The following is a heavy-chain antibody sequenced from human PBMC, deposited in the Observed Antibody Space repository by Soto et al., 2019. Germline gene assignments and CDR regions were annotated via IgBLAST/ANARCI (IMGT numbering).Heavy chain of an antibody. CDR3: ATGLGYCSGGSCSKWIDY. CDR2: IYYSGST. Sequence: SETLSLTCTVSGGSISSGDYYWSWIRQPPGKGLEWIGYIYYSGSTYYNPSLKSRVTISVDTSKNQFSLKLSSVTAADTAVYYCATGLGYCSGGSCSKWIDYWGQGTLVTVSS. J-gene: IGHJ4*02. D-gene: IGHD2-15*01. V-gene: IGHV4-30-4*01. CDR1: GGSISSGDYY.